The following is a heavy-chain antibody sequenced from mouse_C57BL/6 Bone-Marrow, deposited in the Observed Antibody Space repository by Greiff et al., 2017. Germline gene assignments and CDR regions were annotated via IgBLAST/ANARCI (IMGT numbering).Heavy chain of an antibody. CDR3: AREDGSSSYYAMDY. D-gene: IGHD1-1*01. CDR1: GYTFTSYW. Sequence: VQLQQPGAELVKPGASVKLSCKASGYTFTSYWMQWVKQRPGQGLEWIGEIDPSDSYTNYNQNFKGKATLTLDTSSSTAYMKLSSLTSEDSAVYYCAREDGSSSYYAMDYWCQGTSVTVSS. CDR2: IDPSDSYT. J-gene: IGHJ4*01. V-gene: IGHV1-50*01.